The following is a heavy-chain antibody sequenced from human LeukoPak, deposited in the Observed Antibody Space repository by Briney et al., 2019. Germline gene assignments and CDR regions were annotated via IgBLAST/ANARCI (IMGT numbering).Heavy chain of an antibody. CDR2: VDVHGQGT. CDR3: ARSNYDSTTFYYHLGL. J-gene: IGHJ4*02. V-gene: IGHV3-74*01. D-gene: IGHD2/OR15-2a*01. CDR1: GFTFSSYW. Sequence: QPGGSLRLSCAASGFTFSSYWMHWVRQAPGKGPVWVSRVDVHGQGTAYADSVKGRFTISRDNAKNTLSLQMNSLSAEDTAVYYCARSNYDSTTFYYHLGLWGQGTLVTVSS.